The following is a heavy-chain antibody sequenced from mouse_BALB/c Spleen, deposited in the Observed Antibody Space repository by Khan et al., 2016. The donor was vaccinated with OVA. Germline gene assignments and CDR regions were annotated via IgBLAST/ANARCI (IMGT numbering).Heavy chain of an antibody. CDR2: INPSNGYT. CDR1: GYTFTSYT. D-gene: IGHD2-14*01. J-gene: IGHJ3*01. Sequence: QVQLQQSGAELARPGASVKMSCKASGYTFTSYTIHWIKERPGQGLEWIGYINPSNGYTNYNQKFKDKATLTTDKSSTTAYLQLSSLTSDDSAVYNCVRDGAYHMNDGWVAYWGQGTLVTVSA. CDR3: VRDGAYHMNDGWVAY. V-gene: IGHV1-4*01.